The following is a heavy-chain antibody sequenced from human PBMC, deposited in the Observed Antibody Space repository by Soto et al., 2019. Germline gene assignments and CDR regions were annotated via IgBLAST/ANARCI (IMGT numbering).Heavy chain of an antibody. CDR3: TTGHPDIVVVVAAAYGMDV. CDR2: IKSKTDGGTT. CDR1: GFTFSNAW. J-gene: IGHJ6*02. D-gene: IGHD2-15*01. Sequence: EVQLVESGGGLVKPGGSLRLSCAASGFTFSNAWMSWVRQAPGKGLEWVGRIKSKTDGGTTDYAAPVKGRFTISRDDSKNTLYLQMNSLKTEDTAVYYCTTGHPDIVVVVAAAYGMDVWGQGSTVTVSS. V-gene: IGHV3-15*01.